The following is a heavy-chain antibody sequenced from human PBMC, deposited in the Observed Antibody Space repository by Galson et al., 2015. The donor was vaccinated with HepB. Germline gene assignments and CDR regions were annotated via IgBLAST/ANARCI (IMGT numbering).Heavy chain of an antibody. Sequence: SLRLSCAASGFTVSSNYMNWVRQTPGKGLEWVSVIYGGANKHYADSVKGRFRLSREKSEKTLYLQMTNLRAEDTAVYFCARASRGGYPTATYYWGQGALVTVSS. V-gene: IGHV3-53*01. D-gene: IGHD3-10*01. CDR3: ARASRGGYPTATYY. J-gene: IGHJ4*02. CDR1: GFTVSSNY. CDR2: IYGGANK.